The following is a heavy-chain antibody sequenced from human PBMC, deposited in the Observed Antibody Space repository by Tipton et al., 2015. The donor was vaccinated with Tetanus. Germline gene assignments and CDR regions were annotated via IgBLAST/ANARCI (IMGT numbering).Heavy chain of an antibody. D-gene: IGHD1-20*01. CDR3: TTGIELYNWSDVVEAFDY. CDR1: GFTFSNAW. V-gene: IGHV3-15*01. CDR2: IKSKTDGGTT. J-gene: IGHJ4*02. Sequence: GSLRLSCAASGFTFSNAWMSWVRQAPGKGLEWVGRIKSKTDGGTTDYAAPVKGRFTISRDDSKNTLYLQMNSLKTEDTAVYYCTTGIELYNWSDVVEAFDYWGQGTLVTVSS.